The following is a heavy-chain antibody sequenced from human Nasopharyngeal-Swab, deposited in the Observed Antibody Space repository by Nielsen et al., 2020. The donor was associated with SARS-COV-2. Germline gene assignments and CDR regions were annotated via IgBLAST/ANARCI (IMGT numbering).Heavy chain of an antibody. CDR2: ISWNSGSI. CDR3: AKDVLVRAHYYYYMDV. J-gene: IGHJ6*03. CDR1: GFTFDDYG. D-gene: IGHD6-6*01. V-gene: IGHV3-9*01. Sequence: SLKISCAASGFTFDDYGMSWVRQAPGKGLEWVSGISWNSGSIGYADSVKGRFTISRDNAKNSLYLQMNSLRAEDTALYYCAKDVLVRAHYYYYMDVWGKGTTVTVSS.